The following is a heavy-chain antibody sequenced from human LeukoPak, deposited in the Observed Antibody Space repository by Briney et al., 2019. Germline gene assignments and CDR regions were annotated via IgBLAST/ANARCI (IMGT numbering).Heavy chain of an antibody. Sequence: ASVKVSCKASGYTFTSYGISWVRQAPGQGLEWMGWISAYNGNTNYAQKLQGRVTMTTDTSTSTAYMDLRSLRSYDTALYFCAREEYFSCCNFFFFYYWGPGTLVTVSS. V-gene: IGHV1-18*01. J-gene: IGHJ4*02. CDR2: ISAYNGNT. CDR1: GYTFTSYG. CDR3: AREEYFSCCNFFFFYY. D-gene: IGHD2/OR15-2a*01.